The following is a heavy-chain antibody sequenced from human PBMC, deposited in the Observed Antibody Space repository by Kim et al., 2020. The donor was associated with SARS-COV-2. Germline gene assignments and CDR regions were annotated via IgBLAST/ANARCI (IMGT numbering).Heavy chain of an antibody. V-gene: IGHV4-39*01. CDR2: IYYSGST. J-gene: IGHJ4*02. D-gene: IGHD1-26*01. CDR3: ARLGGSYGPPGFDY. Sequence: SETLSLTCTVSGGSISSSSYYWGWIRQPPGKGLEWIGSIYYSGSTYYNPSLKSRVTISVDTSKNQFSLKLSSVTAADTAVYYCARLGGSYGPPGFDYWGQGTLVTVSS. CDR1: GGSISSSSYY.